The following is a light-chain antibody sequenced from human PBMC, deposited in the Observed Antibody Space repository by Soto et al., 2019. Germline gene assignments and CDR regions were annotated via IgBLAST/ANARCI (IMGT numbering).Light chain of an antibody. J-gene: IGKJ2*01. V-gene: IGKV1-39*01. CDR2: SAS. Sequence: DLQMTQFPSSLSASVGDRVTITCRASQGVSAYLLWYQQRQGRAPRLLIYSASSLVSGVPSRFSGSGSGTNFTLTISRLQPEDFATYYCQQSYRTPHTFGQGTRLETK. CDR3: QQSYRTPHT. CDR1: QGVSAY.